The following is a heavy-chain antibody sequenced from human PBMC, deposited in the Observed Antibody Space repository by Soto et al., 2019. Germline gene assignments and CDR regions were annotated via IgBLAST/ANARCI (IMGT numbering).Heavy chain of an antibody. D-gene: IGHD1-26*01. CDR3: ATRGELLWNYFDY. V-gene: IGHV3-53*01. J-gene: IGHJ4*02. Sequence: PGGSLRLSCAASGFTVSSNYMSWVRQAPGKGLEWVSVIYSGGSTYYADSVKGRFTISRDNSKNTLYLQMNSLRAEDTAVYYCATRGELLWNYFDYWGQGTLVTVSS. CDR2: IYSGGST. CDR1: GFTVSSNY.